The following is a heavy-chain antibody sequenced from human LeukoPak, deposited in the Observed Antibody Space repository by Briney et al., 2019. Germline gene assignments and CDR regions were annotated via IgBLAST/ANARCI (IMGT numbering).Heavy chain of an antibody. J-gene: IGHJ4*02. D-gene: IGHD6-19*01. CDR3: ASYNGQWLAWDY. CDR1: GGTFSSYA. CDR2: IIPIFGTA. Sequence: ASVKVSCKASGGTFSSYAINWVRQAPGQGLEWMGRIIPIFGTANYAQKFQGRVTITTDESTSTAYMELSSLRSEDTAVYYCASYNGQWLAWDYWGQGTLVTVSS. V-gene: IGHV1-69*05.